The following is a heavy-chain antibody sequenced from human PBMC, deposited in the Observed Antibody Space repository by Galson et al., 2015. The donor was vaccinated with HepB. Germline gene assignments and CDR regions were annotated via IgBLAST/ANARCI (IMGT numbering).Heavy chain of an antibody. J-gene: IGHJ4*02. CDR3: AKDSSLVEWELQLIDY. CDR1: GFTFSSYG. Sequence: SLRLSCAASGFTFSSYGMHWVRQAPGKGLEWAAVISKDGSNKYYADSVKGRFTISRDNSKNTLYLQMNSLRAEVTAVYYCAKDSSLVEWELQLIDYWGQGTLVTVSS. CDR2: ISKDGSNK. V-gene: IGHV3-30*18. D-gene: IGHD1-26*01.